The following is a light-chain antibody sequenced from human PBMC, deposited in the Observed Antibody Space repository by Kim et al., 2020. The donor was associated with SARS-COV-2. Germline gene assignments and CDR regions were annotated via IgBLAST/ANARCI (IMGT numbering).Light chain of an antibody. CDR2: VAS. Sequence: SVSPGERATLSCRASQSVSSILAWYQQKFGQAPRLLIYVASTRATGIPARFSGSGSGTEFTLTISSLQSEDFAVYYCQQYNNWPYTFGQGTKLEI. CDR1: QSVSSI. CDR3: QQYNNWPYT. J-gene: IGKJ2*01. V-gene: IGKV3-15*01.